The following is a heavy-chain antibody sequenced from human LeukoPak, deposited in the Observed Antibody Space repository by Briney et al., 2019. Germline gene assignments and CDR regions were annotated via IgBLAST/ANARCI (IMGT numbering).Heavy chain of an antibody. J-gene: IGHJ4*02. D-gene: IGHD5-18*01. CDR1: GYTFTGYY. Sequence: GASVKVSCKASGYTFTGYYMHWGRQAPGQGLEWMGGINPNSGGTNYAQKVQGGVTITRDTSISTAYMELSRLRSDDAAVYYCARGPRWYTAMASYYFDYWGQGTLVTVSS. CDR3: ARGPRWYTAMASYYFDY. V-gene: IGHV1-2*02. CDR2: INPNSGGT.